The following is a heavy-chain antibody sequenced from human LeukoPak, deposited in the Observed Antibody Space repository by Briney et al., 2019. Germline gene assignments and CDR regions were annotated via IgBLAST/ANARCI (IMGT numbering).Heavy chain of an antibody. CDR1: GFTFSGYS. CDR2: ISSTSSYI. CDR3: ARDFVVSNFDY. D-gene: IGHD2-21*01. V-gene: IGHV3-21*01. Sequence: GSLRLSCAASGFTFSGYSMNWIRQAPGKGLEWVSSISSTSSYIYYADSVKGRFTISRDNAHNSLYLQMNSLRVEDTALYYCARDFVVSNFDYWGQGTLVTVSS. J-gene: IGHJ4*02.